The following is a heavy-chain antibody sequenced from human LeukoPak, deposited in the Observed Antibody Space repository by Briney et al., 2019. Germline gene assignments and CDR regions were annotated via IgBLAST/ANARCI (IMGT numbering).Heavy chain of an antibody. Sequence: GGSLRLSCVASGFTLSSHNINWVRQAPGKGLEWVSHISSSGSITYYGDSVKGRITVSRDNAKNSVSLYMNSLRAEDSAVYYCARPGITAFDIWGQGTMVTVSS. V-gene: IGHV3-48*01. J-gene: IGHJ3*02. CDR3: ARPGITAFDI. CDR2: ISSSGSIT. CDR1: GFTLSSHN. D-gene: IGHD3-10*01.